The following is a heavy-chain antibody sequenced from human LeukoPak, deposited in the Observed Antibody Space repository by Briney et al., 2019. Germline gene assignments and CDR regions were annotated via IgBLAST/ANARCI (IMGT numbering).Heavy chain of an antibody. CDR1: GYTFTGYY. CDR2: INPNSGGT. Sequence: GASVKVSCKASGYTFTGYYMHWVRQAPGQGLEWMGWINPNSGGTNYAQKFQGRVTMTRDTSISTAYMELSRLRSDDTAVYYCARAGRKYYGSGSYPDYWGQGTLVTVSS. D-gene: IGHD3-10*01. J-gene: IGHJ4*02. CDR3: ARAGRKYYGSGSYPDY. V-gene: IGHV1-2*02.